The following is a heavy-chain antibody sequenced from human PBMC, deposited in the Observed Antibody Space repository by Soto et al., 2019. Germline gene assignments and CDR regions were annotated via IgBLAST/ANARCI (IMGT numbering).Heavy chain of an antibody. V-gene: IGHV3-23*01. D-gene: IGHD1-26*01. CDR2: VSIGGST. Sequence: PGGSLRLTCAASGFTFSSSAIGWVRKGPGKGLERDGVVSIGGSTHSAESVRGRFTISRDNSKNKLSLQLNGLTAAATAVSFCATRRGAGGHCDYWGQGALVTVSS. CDR1: GFTFSSSA. J-gene: IGHJ4*02. CDR3: ATRRGAGGHCDY.